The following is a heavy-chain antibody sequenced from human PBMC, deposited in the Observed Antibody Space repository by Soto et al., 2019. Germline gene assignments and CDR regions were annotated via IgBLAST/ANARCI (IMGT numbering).Heavy chain of an antibody. CDR1: GGSITSYY. CDR2: IYYSGST. CDR3: AIGGAAAARGWFDP. Sequence: SETLSLTCTVSGGSITSYYWSWIRQPPGKGLEWIGYIYYSGSTNYNPSLKSRVTISVDTSKNQFSLKLSSVTAADTAVYYCAIGGAAAARGWFDPWGQGTLVTVSS. J-gene: IGHJ5*02. D-gene: IGHD6-13*01. V-gene: IGHV4-59*01.